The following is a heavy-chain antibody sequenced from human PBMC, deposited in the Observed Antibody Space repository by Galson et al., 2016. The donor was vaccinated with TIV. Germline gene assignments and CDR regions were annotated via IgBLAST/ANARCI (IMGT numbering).Heavy chain of an antibody. D-gene: IGHD6-19*01. CDR3: VSAGSGWYELDY. CDR1: GFTFRGYT. CDR2: ITTTVPNT. V-gene: IGHV3-21*01. J-gene: IGHJ4*02. Sequence: SLRLSCAASGFTFRGYTMNWVRQAPGKGLEWVSAITTTVPNTYYADSLKGRFTISRDNAKNSLFLQMNSLRVEDTGVYYCVSAGSGWYELDYWGQGTLVTVSS.